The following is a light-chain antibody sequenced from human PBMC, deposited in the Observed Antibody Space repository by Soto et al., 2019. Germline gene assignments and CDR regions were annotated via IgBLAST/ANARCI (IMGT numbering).Light chain of an antibody. CDR3: QQSYSTPLIT. CDR2: AAS. J-gene: IGKJ5*01. V-gene: IGKV1-39*01. CDR1: QGISSY. Sequence: IQLTQSPSSLSASVGDRVTITCRASQGISSYLNWYQQKPGKAPKLLIYAASSLQSGVPSRFSGSGSGTDFTLTISSLQPEDFATYYCQQSYSTPLITFGQGTRLEIK.